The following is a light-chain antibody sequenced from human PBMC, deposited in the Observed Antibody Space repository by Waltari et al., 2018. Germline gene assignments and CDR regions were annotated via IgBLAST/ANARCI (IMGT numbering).Light chain of an antibody. Sequence: QSVLTQPPSASGTPGQRVTISCSGSCANIGSNTGTWYQQLPGTAPKLLTHQNSQRPPGVPDRFSASKSGTSLSLAIGGLQSEDEADYYCASYTGSSNLFGGGTKLTVL. CDR3: ASYTGSSNL. CDR1: CANIGSNT. J-gene: IGLJ2*01. CDR2: QNS. V-gene: IGLV1-44*01.